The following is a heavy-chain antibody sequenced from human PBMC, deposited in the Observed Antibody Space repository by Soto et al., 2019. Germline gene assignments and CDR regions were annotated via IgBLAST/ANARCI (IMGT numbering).Heavy chain of an antibody. CDR3: AKIYAWGILRFLEWKSGGYTCDY. CDR2: ISGSGGST. CDR1: GFTFSSYA. Sequence: EVQLLESGGGLVQPGGSLRLSCAASGFTFSSYAMSWVRQAPGKGLEWVSAISGSGGSTYYADSVKGRFTISRDNSKNTLYLKINSLITEDRRINYWAKIYAWGILRFLEWKSGGYTCDYWGQGTLVTVSS. D-gene: IGHD3-3*01. J-gene: IGHJ4*02. V-gene: IGHV3-23*01.